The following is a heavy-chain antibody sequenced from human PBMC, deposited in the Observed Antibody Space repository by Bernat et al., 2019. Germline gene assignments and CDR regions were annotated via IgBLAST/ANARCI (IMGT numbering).Heavy chain of an antibody. Sequence: QVQLQQWGAGLLKPPETLSLTCAVYGGSFSDYYWSWVRQPPGKGLEWIGEINHTGNTNYNPSLKSRVTTTVNTSQNHFSLNRRYVTAADTAVYFYARVALTTEIGYPCYYNMDVWGTGTTVTVS. V-gene: IGHV4-34*01. J-gene: IGHJ6*03. D-gene: IGHD1-1*01. CDR2: INHTGNT. CDR1: GGSFSDYY. CDR3: ARVALTTEIGYPCYYNMDV.